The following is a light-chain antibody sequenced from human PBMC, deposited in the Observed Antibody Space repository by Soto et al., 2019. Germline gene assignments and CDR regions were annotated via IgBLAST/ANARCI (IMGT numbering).Light chain of an antibody. CDR3: FSYAGYYTLL. CDR2: DVF. Sequence: QSALTQPASVSGSPGQSITISCTGTNSDVGTYNYVSWYQQHPGKAPKLMIYDVFKRPSGVPDRFSGSKSGSTASLTVSGLQAEDEADYYCFSYAGYYTLLFGGGTKMTVL. CDR1: NSDVGTYNY. J-gene: IGLJ2*01. V-gene: IGLV2-11*01.